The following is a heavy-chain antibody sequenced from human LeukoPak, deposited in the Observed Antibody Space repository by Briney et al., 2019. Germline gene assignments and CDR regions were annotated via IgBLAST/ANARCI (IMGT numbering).Heavy chain of an antibody. D-gene: IGHD3-16*02. CDR1: GYTFTGYY. CDR2: INPNSGGT. Sequence: ASVKVSCKASGYTFTGYYMHWVRQAPGQGLEWMGWINPNSGGTNYAQKFQGRVTMTRDTSISTAYMELSRLRSDDTAVYYCAALGARLGELSPYDYWGQGTLVTVSS. CDR3: AALGARLGELSPYDY. J-gene: IGHJ4*02. V-gene: IGHV1-2*02.